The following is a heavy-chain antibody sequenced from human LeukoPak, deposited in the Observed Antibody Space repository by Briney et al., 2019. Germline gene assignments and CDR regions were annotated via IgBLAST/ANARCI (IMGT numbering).Heavy chain of an antibody. CDR3: ARARYDSSGYYLGFDI. J-gene: IGHJ3*02. Sequence: GGSLRLSCAASGFTFSSYWMHWVRQAPGKGLVWVSRINSDGSSTSYADPVKGRFTISRDNAKNTLYLQMNSLRAEDTAVYYCARARYDSSGYYLGFDIWGQGTMVTVSS. CDR1: GFTFSSYW. V-gene: IGHV3-74*01. CDR2: INSDGSST. D-gene: IGHD3-22*01.